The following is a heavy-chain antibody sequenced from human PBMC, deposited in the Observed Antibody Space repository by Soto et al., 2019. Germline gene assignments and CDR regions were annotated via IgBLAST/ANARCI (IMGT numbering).Heavy chain of an antibody. D-gene: IGHD6-13*01. V-gene: IGHV3-30*03. CDR2: ISYDGSNK. J-gene: IGHJ6*02. Sequence: ESGGGVVQPGRSLRLSCAASGFTFSSYGMHWVRQAPGKGLEWVAVISYDGSNKYYADSVKGRFTISRDNSKNTLYLQMNSLRAEDTAAYYYATELYSSSREEYYYYYGMDVWGQGTTVTVSS. CDR1: GFTFSSYG. CDR3: ATELYSSSREEYYYYYGMDV.